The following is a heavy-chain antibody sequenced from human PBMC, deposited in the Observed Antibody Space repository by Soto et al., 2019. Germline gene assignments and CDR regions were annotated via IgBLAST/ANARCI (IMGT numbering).Heavy chain of an antibody. CDR2: IYYSGST. D-gene: IGHD4-17*01. CDR3: ARHRATVTTWEYYFDY. Sequence: SETLSLTCTVSGGSISSYYWSWIRQPPGKGLEWIGYIYYSGSTNYNPSLKSRVTISVDTSKNQFSLKLSSVTAADTAVYYCARHRATVTTWEYYFDYWGQGTLVTVSS. CDR1: GGSISSYY. V-gene: IGHV4-59*08. J-gene: IGHJ4*02.